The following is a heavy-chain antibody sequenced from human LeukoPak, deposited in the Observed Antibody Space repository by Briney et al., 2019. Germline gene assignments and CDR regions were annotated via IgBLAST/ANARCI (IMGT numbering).Heavy chain of an antibody. Sequence: GGSLRLSCAASGLNFSSRWMNWVRQAPGQGLEWVASIKEDGSEKHYVDSVKGRFTISRDNGKNSLYLQMNSLRAEDTAVYYCARDSGWWRFDFWGQGTLVTVTS. CDR3: ARDSGWWRFDF. J-gene: IGHJ4*02. D-gene: IGHD6-13*01. CDR2: IKEDGSEK. CDR1: GLNFSSRW. V-gene: IGHV3-7*03.